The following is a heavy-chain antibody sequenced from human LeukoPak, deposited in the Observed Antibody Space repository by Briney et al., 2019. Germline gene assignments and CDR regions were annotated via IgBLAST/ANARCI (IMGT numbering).Heavy chain of an antibody. CDR1: GGSINSGPYY. J-gene: IGHJ5*02. CDR3: ARELDHSSNWFDP. CDR2: VYSSGS. D-gene: IGHD1-14*01. V-gene: IGHV4-61*02. Sequence: SETLSLTCTVSGGSINSGPYYWSWLRLPAGKGLQWIGRVYSSGSSYNPSLKSRVTISIDTSENQFSLKLDSVTAADTAVYFCARELDHSSNWFDPWGQGALVTVSS.